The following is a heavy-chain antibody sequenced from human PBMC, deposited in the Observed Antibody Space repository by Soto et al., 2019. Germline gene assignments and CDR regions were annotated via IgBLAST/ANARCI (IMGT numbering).Heavy chain of an antibody. J-gene: IGHJ4*02. D-gene: IGHD5-18*01. V-gene: IGHV3-23*01. CDR3: AKESSGYNYGFYNYFDY. CDR1: GFTFSNYA. CDR2: ISSGGTYT. Sequence: GGALRLYCTASGFTFSNYAMTWVRQAPGKGLEWVSAISSGGTYTDYADSVKGRFTLSRDNSKNMVYLQMHSLRAEDTAVYHCAKESSGYNYGFYNYFDYWGQGTLVTVSS.